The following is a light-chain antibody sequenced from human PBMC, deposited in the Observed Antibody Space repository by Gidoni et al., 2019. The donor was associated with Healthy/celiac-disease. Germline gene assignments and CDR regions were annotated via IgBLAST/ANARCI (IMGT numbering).Light chain of an antibody. CDR3: QQYNSYLWT. V-gene: IGKV1-5*01. J-gene: IGKJ1*01. Sequence: GDRVTITCRASQGISSWLAWYQQKPGKAPKLLIYDASSLESGVPSRFSGSGSGTEFTLTISSLQPDDFATYYCQQYNSYLWTFXXXTKVEIK. CDR1: QGISSW. CDR2: DAS.